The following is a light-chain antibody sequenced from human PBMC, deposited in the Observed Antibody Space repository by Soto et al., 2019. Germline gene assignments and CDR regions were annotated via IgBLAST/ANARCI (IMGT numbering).Light chain of an antibody. CDR3: SSYTSSSTLYV. CDR1: SSDVGGYNY. J-gene: IGLJ1*01. CDR2: DVS. V-gene: IGLV2-14*01. Sequence: QSALTQPASVSGSPGQSITISCTGTSSDVGGYNYVSWYQQHPGKAPKLMIYDVSNRPSGVSNRFSGSKSGNTASLTISGLQAEDEADYYCSSYTSSSTLYVFGTGTRSRS.